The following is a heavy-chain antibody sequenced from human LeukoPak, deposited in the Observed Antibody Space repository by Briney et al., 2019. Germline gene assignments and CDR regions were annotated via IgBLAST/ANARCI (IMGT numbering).Heavy chain of an antibody. CDR2: IYYSGST. CDR3: ARELVGYGDYVGVFDY. Sequence: SETLSLTCTVSGGSLSSGDYYWSWIRQPPGKGLEWIGYIYYSGSTYYNPSLKSRVTISVDTSKNQFSLELSSVTAADTAVYYCARELVGYGDYVGVFDYWGQGTLVTVSS. CDR1: GGSLSSGDYY. D-gene: IGHD4-17*01. V-gene: IGHV4-30-4*08. J-gene: IGHJ4*02.